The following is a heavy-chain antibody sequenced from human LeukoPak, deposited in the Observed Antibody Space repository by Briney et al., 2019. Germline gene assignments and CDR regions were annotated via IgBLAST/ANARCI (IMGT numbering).Heavy chain of an antibody. V-gene: IGHV1-2*02. J-gene: IGHJ4*02. CDR1: GYTLTELS. Sequence: ASVKVSCKVSGYTLTELSMHWVRQAPGQGLEWMGWINPNSGGTNYAQKFQGRVTMTRDTSISTAYMELSRLRSDDTAVYYCARVNRALGSWGQGTLVTVSS. CDR2: INPNSGGT. CDR3: ARVNRALGS.